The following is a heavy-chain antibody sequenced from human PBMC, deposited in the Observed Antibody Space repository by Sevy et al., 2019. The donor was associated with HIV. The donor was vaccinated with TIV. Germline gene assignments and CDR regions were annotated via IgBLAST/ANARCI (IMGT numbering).Heavy chain of an antibody. Sequence: GGSLRLSCAASGFDFNKHWMSWVRQAPEKGLEWVANIKQDGSETYYVDSLKGRFTISRDNAKNSLSLQINNLRAEDTAVYYCARRGQQLVGGAFDIWGQGTMVTVSS. CDR3: ARRGQQLVGGAFDI. CDR2: IKQDGSET. CDR1: GFDFNKHW. D-gene: IGHD6-13*01. J-gene: IGHJ3*02. V-gene: IGHV3-7*01.